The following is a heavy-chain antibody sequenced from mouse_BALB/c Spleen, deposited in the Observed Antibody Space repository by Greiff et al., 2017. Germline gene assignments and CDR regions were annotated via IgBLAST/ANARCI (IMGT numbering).Heavy chain of an antibody. V-gene: IGHV1-66*01. CDR3: ARYRGNYFDY. CDR2: IFPGSGNT. J-gene: IGHJ2*01. Sequence: VQRVESGPELVKPGASVKISCKASGYSFTSYYIHWVKQRPGQGLEWIGWIFPGSGNTKYNEKFKGKATLTADTSSSTAYMQLSSLTSEDSAVYFCARYRGNYFDYWGQGTTLTVSS. CDR1: GYSFTSYY.